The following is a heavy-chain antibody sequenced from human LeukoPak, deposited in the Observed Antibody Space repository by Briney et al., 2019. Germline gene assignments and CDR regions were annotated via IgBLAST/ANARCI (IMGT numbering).Heavy chain of an antibody. CDR2: IKQDGSEK. V-gene: IGHV3-7*01. CDR1: GFSFSTYW. CDR3: GRRPREIAVADY. Sequence: GGSLRLSCAASGFSFSTYWMSWVRQAPGKGLEWVANIKQDGSEKYYVDSVKGRFTISRDNAKNSLYLQMNSLRAEDTAVYYCGRRPREIAVADYWGQGILVTVSS. D-gene: IGHD6-19*01. J-gene: IGHJ4*02.